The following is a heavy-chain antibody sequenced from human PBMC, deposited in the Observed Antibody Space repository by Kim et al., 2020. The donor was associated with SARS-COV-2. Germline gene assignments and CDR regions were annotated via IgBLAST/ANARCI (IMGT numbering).Heavy chain of an antibody. Sequence: YEQKCQGRVTMTSDPSPSTVYMELSSLRSEDTAVYYCAREGWTYYYGMDVWGQGTTVTVSS. J-gene: IGHJ6*02. CDR3: AREGWTYYYGMDV. D-gene: IGHD6-19*01. V-gene: IGHV1-46*01.